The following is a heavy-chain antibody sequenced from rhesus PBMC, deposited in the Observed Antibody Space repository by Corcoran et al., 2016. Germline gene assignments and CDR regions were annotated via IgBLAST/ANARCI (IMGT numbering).Heavy chain of an antibody. CDR2: SSGRGGST. Sequence: QLQLQESGPGLVKPSETLSLTCAVSGGSVSSSNWWSWIRQPPGKGLGGIGRSSGRGGSTSYTPSPPSRVTISTDTSKNQFSLKVSSGTAADTAVYYCARAPYVYFDYWGQGVLVTVSS. CDR3: ARAPYVYFDY. J-gene: IGHJ4*01. D-gene: IGHD2-39*01. CDR1: GGSVSSSNW. V-gene: IGHV4-57*01.